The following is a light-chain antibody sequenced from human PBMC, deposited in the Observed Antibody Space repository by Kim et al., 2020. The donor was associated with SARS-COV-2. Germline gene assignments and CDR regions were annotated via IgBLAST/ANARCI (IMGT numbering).Light chain of an antibody. V-gene: IGLV1-44*01. CDR1: SSNIGSNI. J-gene: IGLJ2*01. CDR2: NNN. CDR3: TTWDDNLNGPV. Sequence: GQRVTISCSGSSSNIGSNIVNWYQHLPGTAPKLLIYNNNQRPSGVPDRFSGSKSGTSASLAVSGLQSEDEADYFCTTWDDNLNGPVFGGGTQLTVL.